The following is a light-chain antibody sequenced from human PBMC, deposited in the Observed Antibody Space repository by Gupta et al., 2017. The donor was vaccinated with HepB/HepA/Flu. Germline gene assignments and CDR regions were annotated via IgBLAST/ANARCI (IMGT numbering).Light chain of an antibody. CDR1: QSVSIN. Sequence: DIMLTPFPATLSVSPGERATFSCRASQSVSINLSWYQQKPGQAPRLLIYGASTRATGIPARFSASGSGTDLMLTISSLQSEDFAIYSCQQYKNWPPTFGQGTRLEMK. CDR3: QQYKNWPPT. CDR2: GAS. V-gene: IGKV3-15*01. J-gene: IGKJ5*01.